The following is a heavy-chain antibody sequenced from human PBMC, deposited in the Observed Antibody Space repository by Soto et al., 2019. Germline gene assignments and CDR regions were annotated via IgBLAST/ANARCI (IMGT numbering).Heavy chain of an antibody. J-gene: IGHJ4*02. CDR2: INPGNGNT. V-gene: IGHV1-3*01. Sequence: ASGKVSCKASGYTFTSYGINWVRQAPGRGLEWMGWINPGNGNTKYSQQFQGRVIIDRDTSASTAYMELSSLRCEDTAVYYCARGGYFDSSNYLAYWGLGSLVTVSS. CDR1: GYTFTSYG. CDR3: ARGGYFDSSNYLAY. D-gene: IGHD3-22*01.